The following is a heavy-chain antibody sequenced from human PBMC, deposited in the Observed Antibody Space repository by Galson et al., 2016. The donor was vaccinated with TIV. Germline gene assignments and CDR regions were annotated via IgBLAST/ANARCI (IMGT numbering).Heavy chain of an antibody. CDR3: ALTYFSESSGYCFDQ. CDR1: GFSLTTIGVC. Sequence: PALVKPTQTLTLTCTFSGFSLTTIGVCVSWIRQPPGKALEWLARIDWDDDKNYSPFLKTRLTISKDTSKNQVVLTLIDMDPVDTATYFCALTYFSESSGYCFDQWGHGTLVIVSS. CDR2: IDWDDDK. J-gene: IGHJ4*01. V-gene: IGHV2-70*11. D-gene: IGHD3-22*01.